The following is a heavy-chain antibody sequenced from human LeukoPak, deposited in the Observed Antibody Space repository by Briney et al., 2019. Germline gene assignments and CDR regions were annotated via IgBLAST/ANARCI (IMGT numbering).Heavy chain of an antibody. J-gene: IGHJ4*02. CDR3: AARITIFGVVMEY. CDR1: GFTFSCYS. CDR2: ISSSSSYI. Sequence: GGSLRLSCAASGFTFSCYSMNWVRQAPGKGLEWVSSISSSSSYIYYADSVKGRFTISRDNAKNSLYLQMNSLRAEDTAVYYCAARITIFGVVMEYWGQGTLVTVSS. D-gene: IGHD3-3*01. V-gene: IGHV3-21*01.